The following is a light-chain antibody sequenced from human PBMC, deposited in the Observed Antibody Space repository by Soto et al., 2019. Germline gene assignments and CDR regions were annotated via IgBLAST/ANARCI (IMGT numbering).Light chain of an antibody. Sequence: DIQMTQSPSTLSASVGDRVTITCRASQSISSWLAWYQQKPGKAPKLLIYDASSLESGVPSRFSGSGSGTEFTLTISSLQPDDFATYYCQQYHGYSRTFGLGTKVDIK. J-gene: IGKJ1*01. CDR1: QSISSW. CDR2: DAS. CDR3: QQYHGYSRT. V-gene: IGKV1-5*01.